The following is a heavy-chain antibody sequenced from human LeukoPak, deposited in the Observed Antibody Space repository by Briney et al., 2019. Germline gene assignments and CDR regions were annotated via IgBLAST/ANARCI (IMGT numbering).Heavy chain of an antibody. CDR2: IYSGGST. CDR3: ARDFTMVRGVISRKNYYGMDV. Sequence: GGSLRLSCAASGFTVSSNYMSWLRQAPGKGLEWVSVIYSGGSTYYADSVKGRFTISRDNSKNTLYLQMNSLRAEDTAVYYCARDFTMVRGVISRKNYYGMDVWGQGTTVTVSS. D-gene: IGHD3-10*01. CDR1: GFTVSSNY. J-gene: IGHJ6*02. V-gene: IGHV3-66*01.